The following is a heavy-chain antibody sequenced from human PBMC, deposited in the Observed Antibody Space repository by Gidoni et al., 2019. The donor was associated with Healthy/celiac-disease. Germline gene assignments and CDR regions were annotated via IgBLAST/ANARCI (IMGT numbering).Heavy chain of an antibody. CDR1: GGTFSSYA. J-gene: IGHJ6*02. Sequence: QVQLVQSGAEVKKPGSSVKVSCKASGGTFSSYAISWVRQAPGQGLEWMGRIIPILGIANYAQKFQGRVTITADKSTSTAYMELSSLRSEDTAVYYCARGRVPGIAAAGADYYYYYGMDVWGQGTTVTVSS. D-gene: IGHD6-13*01. CDR3: ARGRVPGIAAAGADYYYYYGMDV. CDR2: IIPILGIA. V-gene: IGHV1-69*04.